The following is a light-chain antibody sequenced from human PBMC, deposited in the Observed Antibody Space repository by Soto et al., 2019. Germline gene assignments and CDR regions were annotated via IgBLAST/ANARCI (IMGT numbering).Light chain of an antibody. CDR1: RSLVYSDGDAY. Sequence: DVVMTQSPLSLPVTLGQPASISCRSSRSLVYSDGDAYLNWFHQRPGQSPRRLMYKASNRDSGVPDRFSGSGSGTDFTLHINRVEAEDVGVYYCMQGTHWPPTFGRGTRVEIE. J-gene: IGKJ1*01. CDR2: KAS. CDR3: MQGTHWPPT. V-gene: IGKV2-30*01.